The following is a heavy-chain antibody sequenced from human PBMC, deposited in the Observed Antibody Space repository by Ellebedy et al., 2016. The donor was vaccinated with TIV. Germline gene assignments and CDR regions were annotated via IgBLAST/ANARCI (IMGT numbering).Heavy chain of an antibody. CDR1: GGSISSYY. Sequence: MPSETLSLTCTVSGGSISSYYWSWIRQPPGKGLEWIGYIYYSGSTNYNPSLKSRVTISVDTSKNQFSLKLSSVTAADTAVYYCATAAGGYSYGTGAFDIWGQGTMVTVSS. V-gene: IGHV4-59*01. D-gene: IGHD5-18*01. CDR2: IYYSGST. J-gene: IGHJ3*02. CDR3: ATAAGGYSYGTGAFDI.